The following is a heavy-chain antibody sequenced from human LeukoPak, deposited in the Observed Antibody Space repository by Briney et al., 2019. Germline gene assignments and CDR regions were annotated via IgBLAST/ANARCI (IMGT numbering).Heavy chain of an antibody. CDR2: IKQDGSEK. CDR3: AREQGYCSGGSCHLDY. Sequence: GGSLRLSCAASGFTFSSYWMSWVRQAPGKGLEWVSNIKQDGSEKYYVDSVNGRFTIARDKAKNSLYLQMNSLRAEATAVYYCAREQGYCSGGSCHLDYWGQGTLVTVSS. V-gene: IGHV3-7*01. J-gene: IGHJ4*02. CDR1: GFTFSSYW. D-gene: IGHD2-15*01.